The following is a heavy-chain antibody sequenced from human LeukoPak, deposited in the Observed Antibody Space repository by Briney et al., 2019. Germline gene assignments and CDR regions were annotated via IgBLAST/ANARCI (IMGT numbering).Heavy chain of an antibody. V-gene: IGHV3-48*02. D-gene: IGHD6-19*01. CDR3: ARGGSFTPDY. J-gene: IGHJ4*02. CDR1: GFTFSTYN. Sequence: PGGSLRLSCEASGFTFSTYNMNWVRQAPGKGLEWVSYISSDSTTLYYAASVKGRFTISRDNAKNSLYLHMNSLTDEDTAVYYCARGGSFTPDYWGQGALFTISS. CDR2: ISSDSTTL.